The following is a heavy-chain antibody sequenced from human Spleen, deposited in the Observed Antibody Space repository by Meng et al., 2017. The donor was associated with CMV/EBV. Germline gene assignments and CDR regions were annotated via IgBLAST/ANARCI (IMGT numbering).Heavy chain of an antibody. D-gene: IGHD2-2*01. Sequence: VQLVQSGAEVKQPGASVKVSCKPSGYTFTGYYMHWVRQAPGQGLEWMGWISAYNGNTNYAQKLQGRVTMTTDTSTSTAYMELRSLRSDDTAVYYCARGAAISTVGWFDPWGQGTLVTVSS. CDR1: GYTFTGYY. CDR3: ARGAAISTVGWFDP. CDR2: ISAYNGNT. V-gene: IGHV1-18*04. J-gene: IGHJ5*02.